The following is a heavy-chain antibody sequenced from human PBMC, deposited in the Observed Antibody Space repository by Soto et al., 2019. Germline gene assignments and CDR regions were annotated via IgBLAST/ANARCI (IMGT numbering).Heavy chain of an antibody. V-gene: IGHV1-3*01. CDR2: INAGNGNT. J-gene: IGHJ5*02. CDR3: ARDTVVVTAYNWFDP. CDR1: GYTFTSYA. D-gene: IGHD2-21*02. Sequence: EASVKVSCKASGYTFTSYAMHWVRQAPGQRLEWMGWINAGNGNTKYSQKFQGRVTITRDTSASTAYMELSSLRSEDTAVYYCARDTVVVTAYNWFDPWGQGTLVTVSS.